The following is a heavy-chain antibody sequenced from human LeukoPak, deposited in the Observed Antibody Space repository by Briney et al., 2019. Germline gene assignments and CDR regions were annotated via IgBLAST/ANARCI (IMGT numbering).Heavy chain of an antibody. V-gene: IGHV1-69*13. Sequence: ASVKVSCKASGGTFSSYAISWVRQAPGQGLEWMGGIIPIFGTANYAQKFQGRVTITADESTSTAYMELSSLRSEDTAVYYCAASPGHDYSNSLDYWGQGTLVTASS. J-gene: IGHJ4*02. D-gene: IGHD4-11*01. CDR3: AASPGHDYSNSLDY. CDR2: IIPIFGTA. CDR1: GGTFSSYA.